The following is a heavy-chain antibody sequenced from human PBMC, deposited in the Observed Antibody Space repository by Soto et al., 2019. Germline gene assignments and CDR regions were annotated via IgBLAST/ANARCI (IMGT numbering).Heavy chain of an antibody. D-gene: IGHD3-10*01. CDR3: ARVVEWFGARYYYAMDV. J-gene: IGHJ6*02. CDR1: GFTFSSYS. Sequence: EVQLVESGGGLVQPGGSLRLSCAASGFTFSSYSMSWVRQAPGKGLEWVSYISSSSSTIYYADSVKGRFTISGDNAKNSQYLQLNSRRAAATAVYYFARVVEWFGARYYYAMDVWGQGTTVTVSS. CDR2: ISSSSSTI. V-gene: IGHV3-48*01.